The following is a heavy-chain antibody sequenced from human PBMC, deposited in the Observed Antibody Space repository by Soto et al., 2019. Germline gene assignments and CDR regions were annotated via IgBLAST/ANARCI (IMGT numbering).Heavy chain of an antibody. CDR3: ARPLVTYYYDSSDLGAFDI. J-gene: IGHJ3*02. V-gene: IGHV1-69*13. CDR2: IIPIFGTA. CDR1: GGTFSIYA. Sequence: SVKVSCKASGGTFSIYAISCVLQSPLRWLEWMGGIIPIFGTANYAQKFQGRVTITADESTSTAYMELSSLRSEDTAVYYCARPLVTYYYDSSDLGAFDIWGQGTMVTVSS. D-gene: IGHD3-22*01.